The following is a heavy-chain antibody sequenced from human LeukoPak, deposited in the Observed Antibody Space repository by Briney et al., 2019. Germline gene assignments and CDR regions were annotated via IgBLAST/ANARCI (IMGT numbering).Heavy chain of an antibody. D-gene: IGHD3-22*01. Sequence: GGSLRLSCAASGFTFSSYAMSWVRQAPGKGLEWVSTMSGSGGSTYYADSVKGRFTISRDNSKNTLYLQMNSLRADDTAVYYCARVVYDSFKWFDYWGQGTLVTVSS. CDR2: MSGSGGST. V-gene: IGHV3-23*01. CDR1: GFTFSSYA. CDR3: ARVVYDSFKWFDY. J-gene: IGHJ4*02.